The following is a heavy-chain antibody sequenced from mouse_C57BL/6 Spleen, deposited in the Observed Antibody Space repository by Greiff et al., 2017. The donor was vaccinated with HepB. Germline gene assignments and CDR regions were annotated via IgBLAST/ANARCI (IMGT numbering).Heavy chain of an antibody. Sequence: EVKLMESGPGLVKPSPSLSLSCSVTGYSITSGYYWNWIRQFPGNKLEWMGYINYDGSNNYNPSIKNRNSITRDTSNNQFSLKLNSVTTEDTATYYCAGRERAKLRCYAMDDWGKGTSVTVSS. CDR3: AGRERAKLRCYAMDD. J-gene: IGHJ4*01. D-gene: IGHD1-1*01. V-gene: IGHV3-6*01. CDR1: GYSITSGYY. CDR2: INYDGSN.